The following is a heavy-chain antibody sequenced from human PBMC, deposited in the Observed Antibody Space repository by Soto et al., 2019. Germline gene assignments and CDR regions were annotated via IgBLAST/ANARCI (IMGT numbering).Heavy chain of an antibody. CDR3: ARARSGSSDY. CDR2: ISDDGTKI. J-gene: IGHJ4*02. Sequence: QVELVESGGGVVQPGRSLTLSCSASGFTFSTYAMHWVRRTPGKGLEWMTIISDDGTKIYYTDSVKGRFTVSRAKPKNTLYLQMNSLRFEDTGVYYCARARSGSSDYWGPGTPVTVSS. V-gene: IGHV3-30*10. CDR1: GFTFSTYA. D-gene: IGHD1-26*01.